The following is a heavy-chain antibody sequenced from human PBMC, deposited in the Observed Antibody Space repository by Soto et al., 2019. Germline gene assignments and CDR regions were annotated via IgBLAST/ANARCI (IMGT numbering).Heavy chain of an antibody. J-gene: IGHJ6*02. D-gene: IGHD2-8*01. Sequence: GASVKVSCKVSGYTLAELSRRWVRQAHGKGLEWMGGFDPEDGETIYAQKFQGRVTMTEDTSTDTAYMELSSLRSEDTAVYYCATASRRDVHYYGMDVWGQGTTVTVSS. CDR2: FDPEDGET. CDR3: ATASRRDVHYYGMDV. CDR1: GYTLAELS. V-gene: IGHV1-24*01.